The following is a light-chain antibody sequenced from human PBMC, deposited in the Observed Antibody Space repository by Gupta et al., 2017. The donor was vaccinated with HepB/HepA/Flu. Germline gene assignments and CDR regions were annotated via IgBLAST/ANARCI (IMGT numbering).Light chain of an antibody. CDR2: EDK. CDR1: RLGDKY. Sequence: SYKLTQAPTVSVSPGQTASITCSGDRLGDKYVCWYQQKPGQSPRRLIYEDKKRPSGIPERFSGSNSGNKANLNISGTQAMEESDYYCQVWDYKRGLLGGGTKLTVL. CDR3: QVWDYKRGL. J-gene: IGLJ2*01. V-gene: IGLV3-1*01.